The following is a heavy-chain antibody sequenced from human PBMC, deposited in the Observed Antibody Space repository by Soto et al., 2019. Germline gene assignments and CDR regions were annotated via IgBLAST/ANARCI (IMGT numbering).Heavy chain of an antibody. CDR2: IRSKGNNYAT. CDR3: VRYSRTLGWFFDL. CDR1: GFTFSDSA. D-gene: IGHD2-21*01. V-gene: IGHV3-73*01. Sequence: GGSLRLSCAASGFTFSDSAMHWVRQASGEGLEWLGRIRSKGNNYATEYGASLKGRFTISRDDSKKTTYLQMSNLNTEDTAVYYCVRYSRTLGWFFDLWGRGTLVTV. J-gene: IGHJ2*01.